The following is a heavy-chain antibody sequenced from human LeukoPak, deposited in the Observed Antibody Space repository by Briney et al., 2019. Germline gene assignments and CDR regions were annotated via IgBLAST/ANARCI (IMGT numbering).Heavy chain of an antibody. J-gene: IGHJ5*02. Sequence: SETLSLTCTVSGGSISSYYWSWIRQPPGKGLEWIGYIYHSGSTNYNPSLKSRVTISVDTSKNQFSLKLSSVTAADTAVYYCARVAAAGGYNWFDPWGQGTLVTVSS. V-gene: IGHV4-59*01. D-gene: IGHD6-13*01. CDR1: GGSISSYY. CDR3: ARVAAAGGYNWFDP. CDR2: IYHSGST.